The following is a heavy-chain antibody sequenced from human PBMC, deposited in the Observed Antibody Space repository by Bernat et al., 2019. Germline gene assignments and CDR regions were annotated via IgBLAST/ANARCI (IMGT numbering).Heavy chain of an antibody. D-gene: IGHD2-2*01. J-gene: IGHJ4*02. V-gene: IGHV1-69*02. CDR2: IIPILGIA. CDR1: GGTFSSYT. Sequence: QVQLVQSGAEVKKPGSSVKVSCKASGGTFSSYTISWVRQVPGQGLEWMGRIIPILGIANYAQKFQGRVTITADKSTSTAYMELSSLRSEDTAVYYCARAPGGYWSSTSCHNIDYWGQGTLVTVSS. CDR3: ARAPGGYWSSTSCHNIDY.